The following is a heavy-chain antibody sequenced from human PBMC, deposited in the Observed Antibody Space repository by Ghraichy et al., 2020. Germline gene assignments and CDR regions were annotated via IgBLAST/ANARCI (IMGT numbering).Heavy chain of an antibody. D-gene: IGHD1-26*01. Sequence: LSLTCAASGFNFTSSWMNWVRQAPGKGLEWVAGIKLDGGENYHLDSVTGRFTISRDNARNSLYLQMNSLRAEDTAFYYCAREWAFKGFDYWGQGALVTVSS. CDR3: AREWAFKGFDY. J-gene: IGHJ4*02. V-gene: IGHV3-7*03. CDR2: IKLDGGEN. CDR1: GFNFTSSW.